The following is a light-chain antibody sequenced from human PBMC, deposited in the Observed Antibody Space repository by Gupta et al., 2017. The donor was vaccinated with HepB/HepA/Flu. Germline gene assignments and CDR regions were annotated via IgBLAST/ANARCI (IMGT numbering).Light chain of an antibody. Sequence: QSVLTQPPSASGTPGQRVTLPCSGSSSNIGSNYVYWYQQLPGTAPKLLIHRNNQRPSGVPDRFSGSKSGTSAALAISGLRSEDEADYYCAAWDDSLSGNVVFGGGTKLTVL. V-gene: IGLV1-47*01. J-gene: IGLJ2*01. CDR2: RNN. CDR3: AAWDDSLSGNVV. CDR1: SSNIGSNY.